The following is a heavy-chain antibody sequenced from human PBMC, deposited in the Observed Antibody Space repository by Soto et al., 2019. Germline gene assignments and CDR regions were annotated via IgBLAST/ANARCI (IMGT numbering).Heavy chain of an antibody. CDR1: GFTFSSYA. D-gene: IGHD6-13*01. J-gene: IGHJ5*02. CDR2: IIGSGGST. CDR3: AKDRRTIAAPGPVGGWFDP. V-gene: IGHV3-23*01. Sequence: EVQLLESGGGLVQPGGSLRLSCAASGFTFSSYAMSWVRQAPGKGLEWVSAIIGSGGSTYYADSVKGRFTISRDNSKNTLNLQMNSLRAEDTAVYYCAKDRRTIAAPGPVGGWFDPWGQGTLVTVSS.